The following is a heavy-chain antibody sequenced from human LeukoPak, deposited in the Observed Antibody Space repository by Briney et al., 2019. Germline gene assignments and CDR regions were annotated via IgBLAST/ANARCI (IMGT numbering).Heavy chain of an antibody. CDR3: ARAATIRQVQWLVP. V-gene: IGHV1-2*02. CDR2: IHPRRGDT. Sequence: GASVKVSCKTSGYSFTAFYIHWVRQAPGQGLEWMGWIHPRRGDTNYAQKFQGRVTMTRDTSISTAYMELSRLRSDDTAVYYCARAATIRQVQWLVPWGQGTLVTVSP. CDR1: GYSFTAFY. D-gene: IGHD6-19*01. J-gene: IGHJ5*02.